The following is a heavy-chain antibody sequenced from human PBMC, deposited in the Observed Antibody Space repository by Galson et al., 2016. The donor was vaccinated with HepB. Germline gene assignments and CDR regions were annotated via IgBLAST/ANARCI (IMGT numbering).Heavy chain of an antibody. D-gene: IGHD5-12*01. CDR1: GYTFTTYD. V-gene: IGHV1-8*01. J-gene: IGHJ6*02. CDR2: MNPESGHI. CDR3: ARWDGYVYRGTLQYYYGMDV. Sequence: SVKVSCKASGYTFTTYDISWVRQATGQGLELMGVMNPESGHIGYAPKFQGRVTMTRNTAISTAYMELSGLRSEDTAVYYCARWDGYVYRGTLQYYYGMDVWGQGTTVTVSS.